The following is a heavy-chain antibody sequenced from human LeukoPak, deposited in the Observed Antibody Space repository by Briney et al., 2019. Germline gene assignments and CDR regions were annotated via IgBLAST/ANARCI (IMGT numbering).Heavy chain of an antibody. CDR2: IWYDGSNK. J-gene: IGHJ4*02. D-gene: IGHD1-1*01. CDR3: ARRPINWNYFDY. Sequence: GGSLRLSCAASGFTLSSYEMNWVRQAPGKGLEWVAVIWYDGSNKYYADSVKGRFTISRDNSKNTLYLQMNSLRAEDTAVYYCARRPINWNYFDYWGQGTLVTVSS. CDR1: GFTLSSYE. V-gene: IGHV3-33*08.